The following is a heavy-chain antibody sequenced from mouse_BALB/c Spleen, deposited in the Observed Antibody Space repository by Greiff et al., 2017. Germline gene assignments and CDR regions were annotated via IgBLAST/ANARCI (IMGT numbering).Heavy chain of an antibody. J-gene: IGHJ3*01. Sequence: VQLKESGPDLVKPSQSLSLTCTVTGYSITSGYSWPWIRQFPGNKLEWMGYIHYSGSTNYNPSLKSRISITRDTSKNQFFLQLNSVTTEDTATYYCARHKNDYYGNCFAYWGQGTLVTVSA. CDR3: ARHKNDYYGNCFAY. V-gene: IGHV3-1*02. CDR2: IHYSGST. CDR1: GYSITSGYS. D-gene: IGHD2-1*01.